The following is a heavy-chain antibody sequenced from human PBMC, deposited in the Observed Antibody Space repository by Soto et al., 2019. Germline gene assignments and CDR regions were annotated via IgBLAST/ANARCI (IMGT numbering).Heavy chain of an antibody. CDR3: ARPQQLVQSNQVNY. D-gene: IGHD6-13*01. CDR1: GGTFSSYA. CDR2: IIPIFGTA. Sequence: SVKVSCKASGGTFSSYAISWVRQAPGQGLEWMGGIIPIFGTANYAQKFQGRVTITADESTSTAYMELSSLRSEDTAVYYCARPQQLVQSNQVNYWGQGNLVTVS. J-gene: IGHJ4*02. V-gene: IGHV1-69*13.